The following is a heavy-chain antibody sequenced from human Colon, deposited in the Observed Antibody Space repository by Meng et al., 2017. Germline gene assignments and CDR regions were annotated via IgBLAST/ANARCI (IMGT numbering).Heavy chain of an antibody. D-gene: IGHD5-24*01. CDR2: IFHFGST. CDR1: GDSIHDQW. Sequence: QLQGAGPGLMRPSGTLSLEGAMSGDSIHDQWFSWVRQPPGKGLEWIGEIFHFGSTNYNPSLESRVAISVDKSKNQVSLNLISVTAADTAVYYRAKAAAYNLDIWGPGILVTVSS. CDR3: AKAAAYNLDI. J-gene: IGHJ4*02. V-gene: IGHV4-4*02.